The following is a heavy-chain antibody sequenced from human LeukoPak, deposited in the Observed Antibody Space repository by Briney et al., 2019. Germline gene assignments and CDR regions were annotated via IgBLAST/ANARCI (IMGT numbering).Heavy chain of an antibody. CDR2: ISYDGSNQ. CDR3: ARTNPVLWDFDL. CDR1: GFTFSNYG. V-gene: IGHV3-30*03. Sequence: GGSLRLSCAASGFTFSNYGMHWVRQAPGKGLEWVAIISYDGSNQYYTDSVKGRFTISRDNSKNTLYLQMNSLRAEDTAVYYCARTNPVLWDFDLWGRGTLVTVSS. J-gene: IGHJ2*01.